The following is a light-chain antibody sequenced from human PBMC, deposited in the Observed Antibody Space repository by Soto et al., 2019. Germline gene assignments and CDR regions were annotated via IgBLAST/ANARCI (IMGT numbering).Light chain of an antibody. CDR1: SLQSNYA. V-gene: IGLV4-69*01. Sequence: QLVLTQSPSASASLGASVKLTCTLSSLQSNYAIAWHQQQPQKGPRYLMKVDSDGSHIKGDGIPDRFSGSSSGAERYLTISSLQSEDEADYYCQTWGTGFVLIGGGTQLTVL. CDR2: VDSDGSH. CDR3: QTWGTGFVL. J-gene: IGLJ2*01.